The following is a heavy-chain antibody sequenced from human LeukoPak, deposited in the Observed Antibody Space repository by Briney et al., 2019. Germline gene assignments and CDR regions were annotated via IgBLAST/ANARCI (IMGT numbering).Heavy chain of an antibody. Sequence: PGGSLRLSCAAPGFTFSSYEMNWVRQAPGKGLEWVSYISRSGSTISYADSVKGRFTISRDNAKNSLYLQMNSLRAEDTAVYYCARDPWTQLWSFDHWGQGTLVTVSS. CDR2: ISRSGSTI. V-gene: IGHV3-48*03. CDR3: ARDPWTQLWSFDH. CDR1: GFTFSSYE. J-gene: IGHJ4*02. D-gene: IGHD5-18*01.